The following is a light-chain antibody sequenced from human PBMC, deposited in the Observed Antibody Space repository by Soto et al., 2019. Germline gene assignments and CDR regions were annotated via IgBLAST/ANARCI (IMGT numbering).Light chain of an antibody. V-gene: IGKV3-20*01. CDR1: QSVPSDW. J-gene: IGKJ1*01. CDR3: LQHNVFPRT. CDR2: GAS. Sequence: EIVLTQSPGTLSLSPGERATLSCRASQSVPSDWLAWYRHKPGQAPRLLIYGASSRATGVPDRVSGSGSGTDFTLTINRLEPEDFATYYCLQHNVFPRTFGQGTKVEIK.